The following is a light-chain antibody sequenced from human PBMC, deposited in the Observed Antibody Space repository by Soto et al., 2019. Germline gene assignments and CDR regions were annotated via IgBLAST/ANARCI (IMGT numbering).Light chain of an antibody. V-gene: IGKV1D-16*01. CDR2: AAS. CDR1: QPVGTW. Sequence: DIQMTQSPSSLSASVGDRVTITCRASQPVGTWVAWYQQKGERAHSPLMYAASTLETGVPSRFSGSTSGTDFTLIIRSLQSEDFVSYYCQQYNYYPPPFGPGTTVDF. CDR3: QQYNYYPPP. J-gene: IGKJ3*01.